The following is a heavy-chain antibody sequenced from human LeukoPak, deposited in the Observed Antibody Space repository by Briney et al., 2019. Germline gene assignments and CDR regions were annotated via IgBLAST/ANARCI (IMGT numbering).Heavy chain of an antibody. CDR1: GGSISSHY. V-gene: IGHV4-59*11. CDR2: ISNSGST. Sequence: SETLSLTCTVSGGSISSHYWTWIRQSPVKGLEWIGYISNSGSTSYNPSLKSRVTISIDTSKNQFSLKLSSVTAADTAVYYCGRDALVGYFSYYYMDVWGKGTTVTVSS. J-gene: IGHJ6*03. CDR3: GRDALVGYFSYYYMDV. D-gene: IGHD2-15*01.